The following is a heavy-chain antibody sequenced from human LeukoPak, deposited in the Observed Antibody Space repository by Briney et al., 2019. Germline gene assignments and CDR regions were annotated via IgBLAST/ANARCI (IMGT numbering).Heavy chain of an antibody. CDR3: ARGGSDY. J-gene: IGHJ4*02. CDR2: ISSNGGST. V-gene: IGHV3-64*01. Sequence: GGSLRLSCAASGFTFSSYAMHWVRQAPGKGLEYVSAISSNGGSTYYANSVKGRFTISRDNSKNTLYLQMGSLRAEDMAVYYCARGGSDYWGQGTLVTVSS. CDR1: GFTFSSYA.